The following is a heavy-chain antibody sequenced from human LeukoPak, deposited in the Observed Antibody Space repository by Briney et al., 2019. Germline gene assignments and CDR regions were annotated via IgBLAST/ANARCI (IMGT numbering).Heavy chain of an antibody. CDR2: ISWNSGSI. V-gene: IGHV3-9*01. CDR1: GFTFDEYA. Sequence: GGSLRLSCAASGFTFDEYAIHWVRQAPGKGLEWVSGISWNSGSIGYADSVKGRFTISRDNAKNSLYLQMNSLRAEDTALYYCAKGGNYYGSEFDYWGQGTLVTVSS. J-gene: IGHJ4*02. D-gene: IGHD3-10*01. CDR3: AKGGNYYGSEFDY.